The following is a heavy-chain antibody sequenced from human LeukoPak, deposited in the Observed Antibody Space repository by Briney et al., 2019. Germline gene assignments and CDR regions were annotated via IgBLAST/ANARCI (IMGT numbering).Heavy chain of an antibody. CDR2: ISPSGGGT. J-gene: IGHJ4*02. V-gene: IGHV3-23*01. CDR1: GFIFRYYG. CDR3: AQDLAWGAFDH. D-gene: IGHD7-27*01. Sequence: GGSLRLSCAASGFIFRYYGMNWVRQAPGKGLEWVSGISPSGGGTYYADSVKGRFTISRDDSKNTLSLQMTSLRVEDTAVYYCAQDLAWGAFDHWGRGTLVTVSS.